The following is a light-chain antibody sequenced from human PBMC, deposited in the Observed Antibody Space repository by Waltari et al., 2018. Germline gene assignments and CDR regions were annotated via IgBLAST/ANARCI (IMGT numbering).Light chain of an antibody. J-gene: IGLJ1*01. CDR3: NSRDSNGNPFV. CDR2: GKN. Sequence: SSELTQDPAVSVALGQTVRITCQGDSLIYYYANWYRQKPGQAPLLVMYGKNNRPSGIPDRFSGSYSVDTASLTITGAQAEDEADYYCNSRDSNGNPFVFGPATKVTVL. V-gene: IGLV3-19*01. CDR1: SLIYYY.